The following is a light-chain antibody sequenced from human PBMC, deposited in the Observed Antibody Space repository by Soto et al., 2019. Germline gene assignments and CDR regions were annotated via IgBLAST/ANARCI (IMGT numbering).Light chain of an antibody. V-gene: IGKV3-15*01. Sequence: EILMTQSPATLSVSPGESATLSCRASQSVSNNLAWYQQKPGQAPRLLIYGASTRATAVPARFSGSGSGTEFTLTISSLQSEDFAVYYWQQYKNWPPHTFGQGTKLEIK. CDR1: QSVSNN. CDR3: QQYKNWPPHT. J-gene: IGKJ2*01. CDR2: GAS.